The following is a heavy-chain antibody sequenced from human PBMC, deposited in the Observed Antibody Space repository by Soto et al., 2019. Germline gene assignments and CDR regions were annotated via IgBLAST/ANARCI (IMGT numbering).Heavy chain of an antibody. D-gene: IGHD3-16*01. CDR1: GGSVSSVTYY. Sequence: PSEKLSLTCTVSGGSVSSVTYYWSWIRQPPGKGLEWIGYIYYSGSTNYNPSLKSRVTISVDTSKNQFSLKLSSVTAADTAVYYCARAFYDSSAAGVAFDLWGPGTMVT. J-gene: IGHJ3*01. CDR3: ARAFYDSSAAGVAFDL. V-gene: IGHV4-61*01. CDR2: IYYSGST.